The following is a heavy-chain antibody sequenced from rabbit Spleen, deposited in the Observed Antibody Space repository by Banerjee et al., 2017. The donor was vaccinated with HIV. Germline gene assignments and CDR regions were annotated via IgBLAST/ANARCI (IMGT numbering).Heavy chain of an antibody. Sequence: QLEESGGRLVQPGGYLTLSCKAYGFTISNYWMNWVRQAPGKGLEWIGIIYPITETTYYANWVNGRFTISSDNSQNTVDLHMNSLTAADTATYFCAREDVCGSVSLWGQGTLVTVS. V-gene: IGHV1S7*01. J-gene: IGHJ3*01. CDR1: GFTISNYW. CDR3: AREDVCGSVSL. D-gene: IGHD1-1*01. CDR2: IYPITETT.